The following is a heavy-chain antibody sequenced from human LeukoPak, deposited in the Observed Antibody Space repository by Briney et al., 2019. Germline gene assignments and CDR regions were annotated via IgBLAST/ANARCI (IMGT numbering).Heavy chain of an antibody. CDR1: GYTFTSYY. V-gene: IGHV1-46*01. J-gene: IGHJ4*02. CDR3: ARDGGYYDSSGSHGDY. Sequence: ASVKVSCKASGYTFTSYYMHWVRQAPGQGLEWMGIINPSGGSTSYAQKFQGRVAMTRDTSTSTVYMELSSLRSEDTAVYYCARDGGYYDSSGSHGDYWGQGTLVTVSS. D-gene: IGHD3-22*01. CDR2: INPSGGST.